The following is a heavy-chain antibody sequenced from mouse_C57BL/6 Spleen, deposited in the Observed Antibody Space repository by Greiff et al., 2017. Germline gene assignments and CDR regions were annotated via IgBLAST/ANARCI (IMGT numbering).Heavy chain of an antibody. V-gene: IGHV1-80*01. CDR2: IYPGDGDT. CDR1: GYAFSSYW. Sequence: QVQLKESGAVLVKPGASVKISCKASGYAFSSYWMNWVKQRPGKGLEWIGHIYPGDGDTNYNGKFKGKATLTADKSSSTAYMPLSSLTSEDSAVYVGARDEYYGSSLYAMDYWGQGTSVTVSS. CDR3: ARDEYYGSSLYAMDY. D-gene: IGHD1-1*01. J-gene: IGHJ4*01.